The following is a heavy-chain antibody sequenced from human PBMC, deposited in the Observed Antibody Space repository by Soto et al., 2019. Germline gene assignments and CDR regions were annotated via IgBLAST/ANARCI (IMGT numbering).Heavy chain of an antibody. V-gene: IGHV4-31*03. CDR1: GASITSGGYY. CDR2: IYYSGTT. D-gene: IGHD1-26*01. J-gene: IGHJ3*02. CDR3: ARATLVGANFDAFDI. Sequence: QVQLQESGPGLVNPSQTLSLTGTFSGASITSGGYYWTWIRQHPGKGLEWIGYIYYSGTTYYNPSLKSRFTISVDTSKNQFSLKLSSVTAADTAVYYCARATLVGANFDAFDIRGQGTMVTVSS.